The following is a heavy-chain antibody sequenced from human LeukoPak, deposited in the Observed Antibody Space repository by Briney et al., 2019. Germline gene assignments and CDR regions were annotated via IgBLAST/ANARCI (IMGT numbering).Heavy chain of an antibody. V-gene: IGHV3-23*01. CDR1: GFTLSSYA. CDR2: ICGSGGST. D-gene: IGHD3-10*01. J-gene: IGHJ5*02. Sequence: GGSLSLSCAASGFTLSSYAVSWVRQAPGKVLEWASAICGSGGSTDHADSVKGRLTIPRDNSKNSLNLQMNSRRAEDTAVYYCAKAFVENKGSGNWFDPWGQGTLVTVS. CDR3: AKAFVENKGSGNWFDP.